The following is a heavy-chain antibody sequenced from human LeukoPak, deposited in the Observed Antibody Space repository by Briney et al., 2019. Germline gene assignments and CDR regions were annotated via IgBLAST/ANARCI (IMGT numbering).Heavy chain of an antibody. J-gene: IGHJ4*02. CDR3: ARDSPLSGADY. V-gene: IGHV4-4*02. CDR2: IYHSGST. Sequence: PSETLSLTCAVSGGSISSSNWWSWVRQPPGKGLEWIGEIYHSGSTNDNPSLESRVTISLDTSRNQFSLRLSSVTAADTAVYYCARDSPLSGADYWGQGTLVTVSS. CDR1: GGSISSSNW. D-gene: IGHD1-26*01.